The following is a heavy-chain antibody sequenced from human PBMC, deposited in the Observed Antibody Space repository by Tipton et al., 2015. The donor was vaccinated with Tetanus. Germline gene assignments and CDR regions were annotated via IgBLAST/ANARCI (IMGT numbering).Heavy chain of an antibody. V-gene: IGHV5-51*01. CDR3: ARAHCTDGVCNFDF. Sequence: VQLVQSGGEVKKPGESLKISCKSSGYIFNNYWIGWVRQKPGKGLEWMGIIYPGDSDTRYSPSFQGQVTISVDKSINTAYLQWSSLKASDTSMFYCARAHCTDGVCNFDFWGQGALVTVAS. CDR2: IYPGDSDT. J-gene: IGHJ4*02. D-gene: IGHD2-8*01. CDR1: GYIFNNYW.